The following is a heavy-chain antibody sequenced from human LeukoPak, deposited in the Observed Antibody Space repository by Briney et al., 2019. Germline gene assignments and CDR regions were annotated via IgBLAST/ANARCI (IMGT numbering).Heavy chain of an antibody. J-gene: IGHJ3*02. D-gene: IGHD1-26*01. Sequence: GGSLRLSCAASGFTFSSYSMNWVRQAPGKGLEWVSSISSSSSYIYYADSVKGRFTISRDNAKNPLYLQMNSLRAEDTAVYYCARDWELTSNAFDIWGQGTTVTVSS. CDR3: ARDWELTSNAFDI. CDR1: GFTFSSYS. V-gene: IGHV3-21*01. CDR2: ISSSSSYI.